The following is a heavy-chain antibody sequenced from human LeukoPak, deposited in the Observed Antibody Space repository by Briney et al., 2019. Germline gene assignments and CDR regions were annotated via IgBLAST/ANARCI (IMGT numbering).Heavy chain of an antibody. CDR3: AGSRYDSSGYFLDY. D-gene: IGHD3-22*01. V-gene: IGHV4-30-4*01. CDR1: GGSISSGDYY. CDR2: IYYSGST. J-gene: IGHJ4*02. Sequence: SQTLSLPCTVSGGSISSGDYYWSWIRQPPGKGLEWIGYIYYSGSTYYDPSLKSRVTISVDTSKNQFSLKLSSVTAADTAVYYCAGSRYDSSGYFLDYWGQGTLVTVSS.